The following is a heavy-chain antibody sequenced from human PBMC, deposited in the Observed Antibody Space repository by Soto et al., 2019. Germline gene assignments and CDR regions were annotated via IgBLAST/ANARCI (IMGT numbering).Heavy chain of an antibody. CDR2: ISLDGSNK. CDR1: GFTFSNFG. Sequence: QVQLVEWGGGVVQPGRSLRLSCAASGFTFSNFGMHWVRQAPGKGLEWVAFISLDGSNKYYVDSVKGRFIISRDNSKNTVALQMNSLKAEDTAMYYCAKDTSKYSNNWPAYYGLDVWGQGTTVTVSS. V-gene: IGHV3-30*18. J-gene: IGHJ6*02. D-gene: IGHD6-13*01. CDR3: AKDTSKYSNNWPAYYGLDV.